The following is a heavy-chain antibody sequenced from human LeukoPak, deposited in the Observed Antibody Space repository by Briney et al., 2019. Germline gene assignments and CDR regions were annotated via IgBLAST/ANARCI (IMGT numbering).Heavy chain of an antibody. J-gene: IGHJ4*02. CDR3: ARGEMATSESDY. D-gene: IGHD5-24*01. V-gene: IGHV1-2*02. CDR2: INPNSGGT. CDR1: GYTFTGYY. Sequence: ASVKVSCKASGYTFTGYYMHWVRQAPGQGLEWMGWINPNSGGTNYAQKFQGRVTMTRDTSISTAYMVLSRLRSDDTAVYYCARGEMATSESDYWGQGTLVTVSS.